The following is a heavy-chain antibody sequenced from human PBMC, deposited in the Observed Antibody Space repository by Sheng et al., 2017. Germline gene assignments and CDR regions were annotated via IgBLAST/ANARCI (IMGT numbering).Heavy chain of an antibody. CDR2: IHYIGTT. D-gene: IGHD2-15*01. Sequence: QLQLQESGPGLVKSSETLSLTCTVAGGSLSSRDDYYWGWIRQPPGKGLEWIGSIHYIGTTYYNPSLKSRVTISIETSKKQFSLKLTSVTAADTAMYYCTRDYRLIWDAFDVWCQGTMATVS. CDR1: GGSLSSRDDYY. V-gene: IGHV4-39*07. CDR3: TRDYRLIWDAFDV. J-gene: IGHJ3*01.